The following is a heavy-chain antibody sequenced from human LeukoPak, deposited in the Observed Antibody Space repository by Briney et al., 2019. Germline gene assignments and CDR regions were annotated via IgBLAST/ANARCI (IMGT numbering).Heavy chain of an antibody. J-gene: IGHJ4*02. CDR2: IYYSGST. V-gene: IGHV4-39*01. Sequence: PSETLSLTCTVSGGSISSSSYYWGWIRQPPGKGLEWIGSIYYSGSTYYNPSLKSRVTISVDTSKNQFSLKLSSVTAADTAVYYCARYYDILTGYFPAGIDYWGQGTLVTVS. CDR1: GGSISSSSYY. CDR3: ARYYDILTGYFPAGIDY. D-gene: IGHD3-9*01.